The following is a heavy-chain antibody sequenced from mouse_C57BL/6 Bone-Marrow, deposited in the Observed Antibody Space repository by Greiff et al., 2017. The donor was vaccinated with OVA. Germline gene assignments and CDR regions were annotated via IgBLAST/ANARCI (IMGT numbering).Heavy chain of an antibody. V-gene: IGHV1-63*01. Sequence: VQLQESGAELVRPGTSVKMSCKASGYTFTNYWIGWVKQRPGHGLEWIGDIYPGGGYTNYNEKFKGKATLTADKSSSTAYMQFSSLTSEDSAVYYCARWGGTYYFDYWGQGTTLTVSS. D-gene: IGHD4-1*01. CDR1: GYTFTNYW. CDR2: IYPGGGYT. CDR3: ARWGGTYYFDY. J-gene: IGHJ2*01.